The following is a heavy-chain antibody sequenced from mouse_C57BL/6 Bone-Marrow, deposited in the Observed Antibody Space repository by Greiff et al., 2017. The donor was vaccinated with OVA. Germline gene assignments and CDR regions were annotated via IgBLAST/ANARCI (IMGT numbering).Heavy chain of an antibody. J-gene: IGHJ4*01. CDR3: ARFFITTVGMDY. Sequence: QAQLQQPGAELVKPGASVKLSCKASGYTFTSYWMHWVKQRPGQGLEWIGMIHPNSGSTNYNEKFKSKATLTVDKSSSTAYMQLSSLTSEDSAVYYCARFFITTVGMDYWGQGTSGTVSS. CDR1: GYTFTSYW. D-gene: IGHD1-1*01. V-gene: IGHV1-64*01. CDR2: IHPNSGST.